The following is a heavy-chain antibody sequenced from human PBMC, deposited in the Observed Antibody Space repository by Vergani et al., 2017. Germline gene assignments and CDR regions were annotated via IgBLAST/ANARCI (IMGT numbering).Heavy chain of an antibody. Sequence: QVQLQESGPGLVKPSQTLSLTCTVSGGSVISTDYHWGWIRQPPGKGLEWIGSMDYSGSTSYNPSLESRISLSFETPKNQFSLRLTSVTAADTAVYYCASKRGACRAAYCHSYDFWGPGTLVGVSS. CDR2: MDYSGST. V-gene: IGHV4-39*01. J-gene: IGHJ4*02. CDR1: GGSVISTDYH. D-gene: IGHD2-15*01. CDR3: ASKRGACRAAYCHSYDF.